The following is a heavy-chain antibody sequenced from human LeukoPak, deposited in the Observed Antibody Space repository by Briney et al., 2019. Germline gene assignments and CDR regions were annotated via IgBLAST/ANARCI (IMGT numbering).Heavy chain of an antibody. CDR3: ARPYCSGGSCQPYDAFDT. J-gene: IGHJ3*02. CDR2: IYFSGGT. V-gene: IGHV4-39*07. D-gene: IGHD2-15*01. Sequence: PSETLSLTCAVSGASISNSNYYWAWIRQPPGKGLEWIGSIYFSGGTYYNPSLKSRVTISVDTSKNQFSLKLSSVTAADTAVYYCARPYCSGGSCQPYDAFDTWGQGTMVTVSS. CDR1: GASISNSNYY.